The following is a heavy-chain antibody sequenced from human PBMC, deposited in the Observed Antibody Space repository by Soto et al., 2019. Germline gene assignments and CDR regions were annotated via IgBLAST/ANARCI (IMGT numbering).Heavy chain of an antibody. CDR2: TIPDTGAT. CDR1: GYSFSDYY. V-gene: IGHV1-2*02. J-gene: IGHJ5*02. Sequence: QVQLEQSGAEVKEPWASVKVSCKTSGYSFSDYYIHWVRQAPGQGLEWLGRTIPDTGATKYGQKFQDRVTMTRDTSITTAYMELSRLRSDDTAVYYCARGTFDTSANYYAGWFDPWGQGTLVTVSS. D-gene: IGHD3-22*01. CDR3: ARGTFDTSANYYAGWFDP.